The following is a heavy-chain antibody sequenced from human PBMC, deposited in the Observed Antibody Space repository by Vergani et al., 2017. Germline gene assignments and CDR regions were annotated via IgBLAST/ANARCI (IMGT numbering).Heavy chain of an antibody. CDR2: LCPSGST. J-gene: IGHJ4*02. Sequence: QVQMQESGPGLVKTSETLTLTCSASGAPISYWCWSWLRQPAGKGLEWIGRLCPSGSTNYNPSLKSRVTMSIDTSKNQFSLKLTSVTAADTAVYYCATGAGPFDIWGQGTLVTVSS. CDR1: GAPISYWC. CDR3: ATGAGPFDI. V-gene: IGHV4-4*07. D-gene: IGHD7-27*01.